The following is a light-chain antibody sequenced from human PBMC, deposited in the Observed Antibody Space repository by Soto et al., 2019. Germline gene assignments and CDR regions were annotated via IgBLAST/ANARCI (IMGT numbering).Light chain of an antibody. CDR3: SSFSTSSTVV. Sequence: QSVLTQPASVSGSPGQSITISCTGTSSDIGGHNYVSWYQQAPGKAPKLMIYEVTNRPSGVSNRFSGSKSGNTASLTISGLQPEDEADYYCSSFSTSSTVVFGGGTQLTVL. V-gene: IGLV2-14*01. J-gene: IGLJ3*02. CDR2: EVT. CDR1: SSDIGGHNY.